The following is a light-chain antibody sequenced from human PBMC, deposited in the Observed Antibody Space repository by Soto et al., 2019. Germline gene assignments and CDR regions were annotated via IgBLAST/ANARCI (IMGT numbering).Light chain of an antibody. CDR2: EVS. V-gene: IGLV2-8*01. CDR3: ISYAGSDNFV. CDR1: SSDVGGYNY. J-gene: IGLJ1*01. Sequence: QSVLTQPPSASGSPGQSVTISCTGTSSDVGGYNYVSWYQQHPGKAPKLMIYEVSKRPSGVPDRFSGSKSDNTAYLTVSGLQAEDEADYYCISYAGSDNFVFGTGTKGTVL.